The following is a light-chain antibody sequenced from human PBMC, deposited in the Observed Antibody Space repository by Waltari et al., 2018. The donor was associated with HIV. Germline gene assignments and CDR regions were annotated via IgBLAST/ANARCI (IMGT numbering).Light chain of an antibody. CDR1: SSDVGSYNL. V-gene: IGLV2-23*02. CDR2: EVS. J-gene: IGLJ2*01. CDR3: CVYAGSSTPAV. Sequence: QSALTQPASVSGSPGQSITISCTGTSSDVGSYNLVSWYQQPPGKAPKLMIYEVSKRPPGVLNRCSGAKCGNTAALTISGLQAEDEADDYCCVYAGSSTPAVFGGGTKLTVL.